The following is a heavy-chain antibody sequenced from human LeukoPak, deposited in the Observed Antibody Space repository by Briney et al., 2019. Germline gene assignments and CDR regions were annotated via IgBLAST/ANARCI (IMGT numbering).Heavy chain of an antibody. J-gene: IGHJ5*02. CDR1: GFTFSSYA. Sequence: GGSLRLSCAASGFTFSSYAMSWVRQAPGKGLEWVSAISGSGGSTYYADSVKGRFTNSRDNSKNTLYLQMNGLRAEDTAVYYCAKDPTSGYFRNWFDPWGQGTLVTVSS. V-gene: IGHV3-23*01. CDR2: ISGSGGST. D-gene: IGHD5-12*01. CDR3: AKDPTSGYFRNWFDP.